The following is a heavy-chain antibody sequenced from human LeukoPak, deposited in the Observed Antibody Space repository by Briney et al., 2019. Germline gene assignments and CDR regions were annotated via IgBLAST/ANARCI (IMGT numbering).Heavy chain of an antibody. V-gene: IGHV4-59*01. CDR2: IHYSGNT. D-gene: IGHD2-15*01. CDR3: ARGYCSGGSCPSFDY. Sequence: KPSETLSLTCSVSGGSISSYYWNWIRQPPGKGVEWIGYIHYSGNTNYNPSLKSRVTISADTPKNQFSLKLSSVTAADTAVYYCARGYCSGGSCPSFDYWGQGTLVTVSS. J-gene: IGHJ4*02. CDR1: GGSISSYY.